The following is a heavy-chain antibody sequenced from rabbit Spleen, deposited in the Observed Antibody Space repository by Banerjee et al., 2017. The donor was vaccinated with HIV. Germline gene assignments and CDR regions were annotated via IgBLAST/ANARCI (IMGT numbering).Heavy chain of an antibody. CDR3: ARDLVAVIGWNFNL. D-gene: IGHD1-1*01. V-gene: IGHV1S45*01. Sequence: QQQLEESGGDLVKPGASLTLTCTASGIDFSSNYYICWVRQAPGKGLEWIGCIYTDSGSAYYASWAKGRFTISKTSSTTVTLQMTSLTVADTATYFCARDLVAVIGWNFNLWGPGTLVTVS. J-gene: IGHJ4*01. CDR1: GIDFSSNYY. CDR2: IYTDSGSA.